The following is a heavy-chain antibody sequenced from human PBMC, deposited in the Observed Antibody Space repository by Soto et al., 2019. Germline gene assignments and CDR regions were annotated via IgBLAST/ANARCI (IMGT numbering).Heavy chain of an antibody. CDR2: IGTTGTTT. V-gene: IGHV3-48*03. CDR1: GFTFSNYE. J-gene: IGHJ4*02. Sequence: GSLRLSCVTSGFTFSNYEMNWVRQAPGRGLEWLSYIGTTGTTTYYADSVKGRFTISRDNARNSLYLVMDSLRAEDTAVYYCARGPLSGPTGDYWGQGTLVTVSS. CDR3: ARGPLSGPTGDY. D-gene: IGHD3-3*01.